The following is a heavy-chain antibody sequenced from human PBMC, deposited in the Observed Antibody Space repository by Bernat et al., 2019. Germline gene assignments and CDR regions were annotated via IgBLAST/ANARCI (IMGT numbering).Heavy chain of an antibody. V-gene: IGHV5-10-1*03. CDR1: GYSFTSYW. Sequence: EVQLVQSGAEVKKPGESLRISCKGSGYSFTSYWISWVRQMPGKGLEWMGRIDPSDSYTNYSPSFQGNVTISAEKSISTAYLQWSSLKASETAMYYCARHIGGNRDAFDIWGQGTMVTVSS. CDR3: ARHIGGNRDAFDI. J-gene: IGHJ3*02. D-gene: IGHD4-23*01. CDR2: IDPSDSYT.